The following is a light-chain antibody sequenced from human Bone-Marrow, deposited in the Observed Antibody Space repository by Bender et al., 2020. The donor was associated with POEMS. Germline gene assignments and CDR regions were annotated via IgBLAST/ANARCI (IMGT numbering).Light chain of an antibody. CDR2: DDD. CDR1: SSNIGSNP. CDR3: AAWDASLNGWV. J-gene: IGLJ3*02. V-gene: IGLV1-36*01. Sequence: QSVLTQPPSVSAAPRQRVTISCSGSSSNIGSNPVNWYQQLPGKAPKLVIRDDDLLPSGVSDRFSGSKSGTSASLAISGLQSEDEGDYYCAAWDASLNGWVFGGGTKLTVL.